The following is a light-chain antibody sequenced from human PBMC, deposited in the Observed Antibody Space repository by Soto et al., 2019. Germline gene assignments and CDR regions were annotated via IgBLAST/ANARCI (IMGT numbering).Light chain of an antibody. J-gene: IGKJ1*01. CDR3: QQYNNWPVGT. CDR2: GAS. CDR1: QSVSNN. V-gene: IGKV3-15*01. Sequence: EIVVTQSPATLSVSPGERVTLSSRASQSVSNNLARYQQKPGQAPRRLIYGASTRATGITARFSGSGSGTEFTLTISSLQSEDFAVYYCQQYNNWPVGTFGQGTKVDIK.